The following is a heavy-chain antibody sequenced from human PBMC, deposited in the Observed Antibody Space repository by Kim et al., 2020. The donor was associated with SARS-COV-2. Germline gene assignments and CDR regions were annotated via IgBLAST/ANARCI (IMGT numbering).Heavy chain of an antibody. D-gene: IGHD3-22*01. J-gene: IGHJ4*02. V-gene: IGHV4-59*13. CDR3: ARGPFITLLSDY. CDR2: IYYSGST. Sequence: SETLSLTCTVSGGSISSYYWSWIRQPPGKGLEWIGYIYYSGSTNYNPSLKSRVTISVDTSKNQFSLKLSSVTAADTAVYYCARGPFITLLSDYWGQGTLVTVSS. CDR1: GGSISSYY.